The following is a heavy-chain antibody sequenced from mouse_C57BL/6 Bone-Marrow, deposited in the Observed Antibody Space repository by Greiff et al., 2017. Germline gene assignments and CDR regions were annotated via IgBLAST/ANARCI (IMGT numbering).Heavy chain of an antibody. Sequence: QVQLQQPGAELVKPGASVKMSCKASGFTFTSYWITWVKQRPGQGLEWIGDIYPGSGSTYYNEKFKSKATLTVDTSSSTAYMQLSSLTSDDSAVYYCGRPYYSNYGYFDVWYTGTTGTVTS. CDR2: IYPGSGST. V-gene: IGHV1-55*01. CDR1: GFTFTSYW. D-gene: IGHD2-5*01. J-gene: IGHJ1*03. CDR3: GRPYYSNYGYFDV.